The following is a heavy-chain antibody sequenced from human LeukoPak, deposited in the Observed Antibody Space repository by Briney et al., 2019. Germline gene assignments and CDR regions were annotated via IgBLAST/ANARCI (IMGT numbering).Heavy chain of an antibody. V-gene: IGHV4-34*01. CDR1: GGSFSGYY. Sequence: SGTLSLTCAVYGGSFSGYYWSWIRQPPGKGLEWIGEINHIGSTNYNPSLKSRVTISVDTSKNQFSLKLSSVTAADTAVYYCARGRYSSGWYAGHDAFDIWGQGTMVTVSS. CDR3: ARGRYSSGWYAGHDAFDI. CDR2: INHIGST. J-gene: IGHJ3*02. D-gene: IGHD6-19*01.